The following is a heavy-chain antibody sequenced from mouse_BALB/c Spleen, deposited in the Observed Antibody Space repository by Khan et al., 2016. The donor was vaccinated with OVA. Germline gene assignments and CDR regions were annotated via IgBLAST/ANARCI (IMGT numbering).Heavy chain of an antibody. J-gene: IGHJ2*01. Sequence: EVELVESGGDLVRPGGSLKLSCAASGFSFSTYSMSWVRQTPEKRLEWVATISSGGSYTYSPDNVKGRFTISRDNAKNTLYLQMSSLKSEDTAMYYCTRHRGYYGYNPYFDYWGQGTTLTVSA. CDR1: GFSFSTYS. D-gene: IGHD1-1*01. V-gene: IGHV5-6-4*01. CDR3: TRHRGYYGYNPYFDY. CDR2: ISSGGSYT.